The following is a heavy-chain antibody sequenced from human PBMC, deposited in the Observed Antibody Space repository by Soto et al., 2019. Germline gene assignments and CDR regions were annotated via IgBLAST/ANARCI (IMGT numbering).Heavy chain of an antibody. CDR3: AAGVTYDGSFDI. J-gene: IGHJ3*02. D-gene: IGHD5-12*01. CDR1: GFTFTSSA. CDR2: IVVGSGNT. Sequence: SVKVSCKASGFTFTSSAMQWVRQARGQRLEWIGWIVVGSGNTNYAQKFQERVSITRDMSTRTAYMELSSLRSEDTAVYYCAAGVTYDGSFDIWGQGTMVTVS. V-gene: IGHV1-58*02.